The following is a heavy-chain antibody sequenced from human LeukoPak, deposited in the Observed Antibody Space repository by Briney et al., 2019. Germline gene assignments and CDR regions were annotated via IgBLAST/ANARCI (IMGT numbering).Heavy chain of an antibody. Sequence: PSETLSLTCAVYGGSFSGYYWSWVRQAPGKGLEWVSAISGSGGSTYYADSVKGRFTISRDNSKNTLYLQMNSLRAEDTAVYYCANARGDYVWVTWGQGTLVTVSS. CDR1: GGSFSGYY. CDR2: ISGSGGST. D-gene: IGHD3-16*01. CDR3: ANARGDYVWVT. J-gene: IGHJ5*02. V-gene: IGHV3-23*01.